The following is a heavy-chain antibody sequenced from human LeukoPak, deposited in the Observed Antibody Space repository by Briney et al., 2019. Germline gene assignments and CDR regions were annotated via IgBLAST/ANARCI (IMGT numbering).Heavy chain of an antibody. CDR3: ARDQVGWSPPFDP. J-gene: IGHJ5*02. Sequence: ASVKVSCKASGYTFTNYYMHWVRQAPGQGLEWMGWINTNTGNPTYAQGFTGRFVFSLDTSVSTAYLQISSLKAEDTAVYYCARDQVGWSPPFDPWGQGTLVTVSS. D-gene: IGHD2-15*01. V-gene: IGHV7-4-1*02. CDR1: GYTFTNYY. CDR2: INTNTGNP.